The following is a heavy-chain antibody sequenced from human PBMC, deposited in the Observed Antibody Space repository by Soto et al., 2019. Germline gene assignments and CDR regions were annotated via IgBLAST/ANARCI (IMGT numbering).Heavy chain of an antibody. J-gene: IGHJ4*02. Sequence: TLSLTCPVSGGSITMGGCSRNWIRQPPGKGLEWIGYIYHSGSTSYNPSLKSRVSISVDKSKNQFSLKLSSVTAADTAVYHCARDALTGYYYFDYWGQGTLVPVSS. V-gene: IGHV4-30-2*01. CDR3: ARDALTGYYYFDY. CDR2: IYHSGST. D-gene: IGHD3-9*01. CDR1: GGSITMGGCS.